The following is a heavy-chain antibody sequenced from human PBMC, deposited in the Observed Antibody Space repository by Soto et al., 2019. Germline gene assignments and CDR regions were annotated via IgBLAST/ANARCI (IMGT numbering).Heavy chain of an antibody. V-gene: IGHV1-18*01. CDR2: IGGYKGNT. D-gene: IGHD1-20*01. J-gene: IGHJ4*02. CDR3: ARGLYNPSDY. CDR1: GYTFTNYG. Sequence: ASVKVSCKASGYTFTNYGVSWVRQAPGQGLEWMGWIGGYKGNTNYAQKLQGRVTLTTDTSTSTAYMELRSLRSEDTAVYYCARGLYNPSDYWGQGTLVTVSS.